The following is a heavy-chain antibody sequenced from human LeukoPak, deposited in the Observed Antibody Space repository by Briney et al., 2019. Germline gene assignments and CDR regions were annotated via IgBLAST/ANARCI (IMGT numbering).Heavy chain of an antibody. CDR3: ARALVWWLRSTDYYYYYMDV. D-gene: IGHD5-12*01. J-gene: IGHJ6*03. CDR1: GYTFTGYY. CDR2: INPNSGGT. V-gene: IGHV1-2*02. Sequence: ASVKVSCKASGYTFTGYYMHWVRQAPGQGLEWMGWINPNSGGTNYAQKFQGRVTMTRDTSISTAYMELSRLRSDDTAVYHCARALVWWLRSTDYYYYYMDVWGKGTTVTVSS.